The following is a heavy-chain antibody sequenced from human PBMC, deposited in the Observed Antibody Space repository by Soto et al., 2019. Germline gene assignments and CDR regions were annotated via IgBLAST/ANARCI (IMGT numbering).Heavy chain of an antibody. J-gene: IGHJ6*02. CDR1: GFTVSSNY. Sequence: GGSLRLSCAASGFTVSSNYMSWVRQAPGKGLEWVSVIYSGGSTYYADSVKGRFTISRDNSKNTLYLQMNSLRAEDTAVYYCARQKGSSWPYYYGMDVWGQGTTVTVSS. CDR3: ARQKGSSWPYYYGMDV. V-gene: IGHV3-53*01. D-gene: IGHD6-13*01. CDR2: IYSGGST.